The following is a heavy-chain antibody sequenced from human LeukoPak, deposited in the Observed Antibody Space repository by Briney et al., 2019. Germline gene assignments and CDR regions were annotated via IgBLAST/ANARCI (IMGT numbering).Heavy chain of an antibody. CDR1: GFTFSSYS. D-gene: IGHD5-24*01. V-gene: IGHV3-21*01. Sequence: GGSLRLSCAASGFTFSSYSMNWVRQAPGEGLEWVSSISSSSSYIYYADSVKGRFTISRDNAKNSLYLQMNSLRAEDTAVYYCARDSRDGYNLWGQGTLVTVSS. CDR3: ARDSRDGYNL. J-gene: IGHJ4*02. CDR2: ISSSSSYI.